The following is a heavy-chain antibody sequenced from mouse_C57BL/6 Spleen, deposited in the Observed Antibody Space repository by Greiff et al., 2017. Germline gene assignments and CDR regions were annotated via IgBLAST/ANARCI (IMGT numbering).Heavy chain of an antibody. CDR3: ATYGNFWVAY. CDR2: IDPSDSCT. CDR1: GYTFTSYW. V-gene: IGHV1-59*01. D-gene: IGHD2-1*01. J-gene: IGHJ3*01. Sequence: QVQLQQPGAELVRPGTSVTLSCKASGYTFTSYWMHWVKQRPGQGLEWIGVIDPSDSCTNYNQKFKGKATLTIDTSSRTAYMQLSSLTSDDSTVYDCATYGNFWVAYWGQGTLVTVSA.